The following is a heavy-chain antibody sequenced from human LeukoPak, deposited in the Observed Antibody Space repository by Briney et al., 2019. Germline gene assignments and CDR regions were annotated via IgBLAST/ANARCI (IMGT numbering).Heavy chain of an antibody. D-gene: IGHD3-22*01. CDR2: VSSSSSYT. CDR1: GFTFSDYY. Sequence: GGSLRLSCAASGFTFSDYYMSWIRQAPGRGLEWVSYVSSSSSYTNHADSVRGRFTISRDNAKDSLYLQMNSLRAEDTAVYYCARDWTYYYDSSGYYRAFDIWGQGTMVTVSS. V-gene: IGHV3-11*06. J-gene: IGHJ3*02. CDR3: ARDWTYYYDSSGYYRAFDI.